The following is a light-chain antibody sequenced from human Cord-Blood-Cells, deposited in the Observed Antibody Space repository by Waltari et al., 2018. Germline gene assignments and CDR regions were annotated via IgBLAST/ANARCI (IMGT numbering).Light chain of an antibody. CDR3: QQSYSTLP. Sequence: DTQITLATPSLSPDAGDRVTITCRASQSISSYLNWYQQKPGKAPKLLIYAASSLQSGVPSRFSGSGSGTDFTLTISSLQPEDFATYYCQQSYSTLPFCPGTKVDIK. CDR2: AAS. V-gene: IGKV1-39*01. CDR1: QSISSY. J-gene: IGKJ3*01.